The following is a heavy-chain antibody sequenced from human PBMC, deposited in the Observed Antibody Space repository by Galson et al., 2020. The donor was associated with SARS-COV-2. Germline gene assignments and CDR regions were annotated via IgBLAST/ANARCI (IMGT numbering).Heavy chain of an antibody. J-gene: IGHJ4*02. CDR1: GDSITRGGSY. CDR2: INDSGNT. V-gene: IGHV4-31*03. D-gene: IGHD5-18*01. CDR3: ARNKQLLFDY. Sequence: SETLSLTCTVSGDSITRGGSYWSWIRQHPGKGLEWIGYINDSGNTYYNPSLNSRVSLSVDTSKNQFSLKLRSVTAADTAIYFCARNKQLLFDYWGQGTLVSVTS.